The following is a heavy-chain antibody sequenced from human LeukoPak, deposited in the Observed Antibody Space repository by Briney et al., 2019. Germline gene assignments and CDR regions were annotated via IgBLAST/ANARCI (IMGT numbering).Heavy chain of an antibody. CDR2: ITWNSGTI. J-gene: IGHJ4*02. CDR1: GFTIYDYA. V-gene: IGHV3-9*01. Sequence: PGRSLRLSCADSGFTIYDYAMDWVRQAPGKGLEWVSGITWNSGTIRYADSVKGRFTISRDNAKNSLYLQMNSLRAELTALYYCAKDLGHVFYYGRLDYWGQGILVTVSS. D-gene: IGHD3-10*01. CDR3: AKDLGHVFYYGRLDY.